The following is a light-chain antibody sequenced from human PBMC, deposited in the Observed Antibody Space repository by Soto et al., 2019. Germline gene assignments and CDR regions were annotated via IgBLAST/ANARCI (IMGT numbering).Light chain of an antibody. CDR1: QSVSSN. J-gene: IGKJ2*01. Sequence: EIVMTQSPATLSLSPGARATLSCRASQSVSSNVAWYQQIPGQTPRLLIYGASTRATGIPVRFSGSGSGTEFTLTISSLQSEDFAVYYCHQYDGGPYTFGQGTKVDSK. CDR2: GAS. CDR3: HQYDGGPYT. V-gene: IGKV3-15*01.